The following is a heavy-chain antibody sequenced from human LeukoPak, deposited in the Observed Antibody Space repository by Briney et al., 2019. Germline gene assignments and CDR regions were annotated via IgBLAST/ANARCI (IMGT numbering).Heavy chain of an antibody. V-gene: IGHV3-30*18. D-gene: IGHD5-18*01. Sequence: GGSLRLSCAASGVTLGTYAMSWARQAPGKGLDWVAVISNDGSKKYYADSVKGRFTISRDNSKNTLSLQVSSLRAEDTAVYYCAKDRYSYAFEYSDSWGQGTLVTVSS. J-gene: IGHJ4*02. CDR3: AKDRYSYAFEYSDS. CDR1: GVTLGTYA. CDR2: ISNDGSKK.